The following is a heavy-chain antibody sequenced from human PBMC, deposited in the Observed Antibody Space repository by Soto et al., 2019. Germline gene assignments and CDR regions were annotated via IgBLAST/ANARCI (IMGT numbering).Heavy chain of an antibody. CDR3: ARDKDYYGSGSRTLDY. J-gene: IGHJ4*02. D-gene: IGHD3-10*01. Sequence: GGSLRLSCAASGFTFSSYGMHWVRQAPGKGLEWVAVIWYDGSNKYYADSVKGRFTISRDNSKNTLYLQMNSLRAEDTAVYYCARDKDYYGSGSRTLDYWGQGTLVTVSS. V-gene: IGHV3-33*01. CDR1: GFTFSSYG. CDR2: IWYDGSNK.